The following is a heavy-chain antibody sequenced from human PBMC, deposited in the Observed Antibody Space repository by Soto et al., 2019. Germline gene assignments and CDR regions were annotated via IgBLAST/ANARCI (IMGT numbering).Heavy chain of an antibody. J-gene: IGHJ4*02. CDR1: GFTFSSYA. D-gene: IGHD3-22*01. V-gene: IGHV3-23*01. CDR2: ISGSGGST. CDR3: RNLGCSGYYTYRIDF. Sequence: EVQLLESGGGLVQPGGSLRLSCAASGFTFSSYAMSWVRQAPGKGLEWVSAISGSGGSTYYADSVKGRFTISRDNSKNTLYLQMNCLRAEDTAVYYCRNLGCSGYYTYRIDFWGKQTLVPVSS.